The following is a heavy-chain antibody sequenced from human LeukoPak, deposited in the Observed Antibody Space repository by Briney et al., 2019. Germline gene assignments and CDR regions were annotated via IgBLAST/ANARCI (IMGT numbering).Heavy chain of an antibody. Sequence: ASVKVSCRASGYTFTVYYIHWVRQAPGQGLEWVGIFNPSGDTTSYAQKFQGRVTMTRDTSTSTVYMELSSLRSEDTAVYYCARPISGYNFGYVYWGQGTLVTVSS. J-gene: IGHJ4*02. CDR2: FNPSGDTT. V-gene: IGHV1-46*01. CDR1: GYTFTVYY. D-gene: IGHD5-18*01. CDR3: ARPISGYNFGYVY.